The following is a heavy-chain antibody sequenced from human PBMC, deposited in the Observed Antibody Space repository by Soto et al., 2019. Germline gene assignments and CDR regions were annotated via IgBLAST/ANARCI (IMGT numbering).Heavy chain of an antibody. Sequence: SETLSLTCTVTGVSISTYYWSWIRQPPGKGLEWIGHIYYTGSTNYNPSLKSRVTISVDTSKNQFSLKLSSVTAADTAVYYCARFSPGVFDYWGQGTLVTVSS. D-gene: IGHD3-3*02. CDR2: IYYTGST. CDR1: GVSISTYY. V-gene: IGHV4-59*12. CDR3: ARFSPGVFDY. J-gene: IGHJ4*02.